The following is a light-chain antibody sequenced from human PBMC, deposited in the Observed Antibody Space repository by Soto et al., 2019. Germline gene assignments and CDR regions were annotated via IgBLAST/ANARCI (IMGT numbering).Light chain of an antibody. J-gene: IGKJ5*01. V-gene: IGKV3-11*01. CDR3: QQRYNWPVT. CDR2: ATS. Sequence: EIVLTQPPSTLSLSPGERATLSCRASQSITNYVGWYQQKPGQAPRLLICATSNRATGIPARFSGSGSGTDFTLTISSLEPEDFSVYYCQQRYNWPVTFGQGTRLEIK. CDR1: QSITNY.